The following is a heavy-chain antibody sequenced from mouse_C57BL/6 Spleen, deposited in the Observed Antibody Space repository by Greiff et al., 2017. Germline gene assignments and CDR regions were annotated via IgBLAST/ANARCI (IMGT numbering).Heavy chain of an antibody. Sequence: EVKLVESEGGLVQPGSSMKLSCTASGFTFSDYYMAWVRQVPEKGLEWVANINYDGSSTYYLDSLKSRFIISRDNAKNILYLQMSRLKSEDTATYYCARVGLRRGFDYWGQGTTLTVSS. CDR3: ARVGLRRGFDY. J-gene: IGHJ2*01. V-gene: IGHV5-16*01. CDR1: GFTFSDYY. CDR2: INYDGSST. D-gene: IGHD2-4*01.